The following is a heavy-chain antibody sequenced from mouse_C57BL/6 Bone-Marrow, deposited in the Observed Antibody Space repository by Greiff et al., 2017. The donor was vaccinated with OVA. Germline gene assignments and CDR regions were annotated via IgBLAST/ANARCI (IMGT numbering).Heavy chain of an antibody. V-gene: IGHV1-66*01. CDR1: GYSFTSYY. CDR3: ASSGY. J-gene: IGHJ4*01. CDR2: IYPGSGNT. Sequence: VKLKQSGPELVKPGASVKISCKASGYSFTSYYIHWVKQRPGRGLAWIGWIYPGSGNTKYNEKFKGKATLTADNSSSTAYMQLSSLTSEYSAVYYCASSGYWGQGTSVTVSS.